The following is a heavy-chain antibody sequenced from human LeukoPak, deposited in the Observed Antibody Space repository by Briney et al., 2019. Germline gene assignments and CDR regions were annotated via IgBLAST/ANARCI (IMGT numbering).Heavy chain of an antibody. CDR1: GYSISSGYD. CDR3: ARGKSKFDY. CDR2: IYYRRTT. J-gene: IGHJ4*02. Sequence: SETLSLTCTVFGYSISSGYDWGWIRQPPGKGLEWIGSIYYRRTTYYNPSLKSRVTISINTSENQFSLRLSSMTAADTAVYYCARGKSKFDYWXQGTLVTVSS. V-gene: IGHV4-38-2*02.